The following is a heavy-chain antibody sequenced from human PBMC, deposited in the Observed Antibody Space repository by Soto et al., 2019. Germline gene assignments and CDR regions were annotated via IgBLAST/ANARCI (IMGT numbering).Heavy chain of an antibody. Sequence: SETLSLTCTVSGGSVSSGSYYWSWIRQPPGKGLEWIGYIYYSGSINYKHSLKSRVTISVDTSKNQFSLKLSSVTAADTAVYYCARGIEGWYQGRYYYGMDVWGQGTTVTVSS. CDR2: IYYSGSI. V-gene: IGHV4-61*01. D-gene: IGHD6-19*01. CDR1: GGSVSSGSYY. J-gene: IGHJ6*02. CDR3: ARGIEGWYQGRYYYGMDV.